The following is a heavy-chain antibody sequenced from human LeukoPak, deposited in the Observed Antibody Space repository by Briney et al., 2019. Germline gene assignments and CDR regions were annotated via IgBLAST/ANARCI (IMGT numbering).Heavy chain of an antibody. D-gene: IGHD2-2*01. CDR1: GFTFDDYT. Sequence: PGGSLRLSCAASGFTFDDYTMHWVRHAPGKGLEWVSLISRNGGNTYYADSVKGRFTISRDNSKNSLYLQMNSLRTEDTALYYCAKDIVRYQLLIDAFDIWGQGTMVTVSS. CDR3: AKDIVRYQLLIDAFDI. V-gene: IGHV3-43*01. CDR2: ISRNGGNT. J-gene: IGHJ3*02.